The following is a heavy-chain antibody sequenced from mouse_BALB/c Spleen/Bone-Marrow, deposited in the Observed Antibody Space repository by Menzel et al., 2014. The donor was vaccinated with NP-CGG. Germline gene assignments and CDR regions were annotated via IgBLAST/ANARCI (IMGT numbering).Heavy chain of an antibody. CDR1: GQTFTDHW. J-gene: IGHJ2*01. Sequence: GHLVESGAELVMPGASVKMSCKASGQTFTDHWMHWVKQRPGQGLEWIGAIDISDSYTTYNQKFKGKATLTADESSSTAFMQLSRLTSEDFAVYYCARGGAHVDYLCQGTTPTVSA. CDR3: ARGGAHVDY. V-gene: IGHV1-69*01. CDR2: IDISDSYT.